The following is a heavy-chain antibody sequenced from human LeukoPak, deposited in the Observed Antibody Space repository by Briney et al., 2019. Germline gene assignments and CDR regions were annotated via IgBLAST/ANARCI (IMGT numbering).Heavy chain of an antibody. D-gene: IGHD1-26*01. CDR1: GFTFSNYD. CDR2: IGAADDT. V-gene: IGHV3-13*04. CDR3: ARGSGSHFDY. J-gene: IGHJ4*02. Sequence: GGSLRLSCAASGFTFSNYDMFWVRQTTGKGLEWVSTIGAADDTYYPGSVRGRFTISRESAKDSLYLQMNSLRAGDTVVYYCARGSGSHFDYWGQGTLVTVSS.